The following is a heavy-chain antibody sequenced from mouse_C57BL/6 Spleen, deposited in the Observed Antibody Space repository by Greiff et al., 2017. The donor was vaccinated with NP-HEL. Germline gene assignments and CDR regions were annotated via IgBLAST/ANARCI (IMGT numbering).Heavy chain of an antibody. CDR2: IDPSDSYT. J-gene: IGHJ4*01. D-gene: IGHD1-1*01. CDR3: ARYDYGSSYGYAMDY. CDR1: GYTFTSYW. Sequence: QVQLQQPGAELVMPGASVKLSCKASGYTFTSYWMHWVKQRPGQGLEWIGAIDPSDSYTNYNQKFKGKSTLTVDKSSSTAYMQLSSLTSEDSAVYYCARYDYGSSYGYAMDYWGQGTSVTVSS. V-gene: IGHV1-69*01.